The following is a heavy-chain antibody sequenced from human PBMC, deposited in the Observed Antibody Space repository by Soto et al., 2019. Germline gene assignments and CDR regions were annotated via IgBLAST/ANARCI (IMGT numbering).Heavy chain of an antibody. Sequence: SETLSLTCTVSGGSISSGGYYWSWIRQHPGKGLEWIGYIYYSGSTYYNPSLKSRVTISVDTSKNQFSLKLSSVTAADTAVYYCARRSYDSSGYYRLWGQGTLVTVS. J-gene: IGHJ4*02. CDR3: ARRSYDSSGYYRL. D-gene: IGHD3-22*01. CDR1: GGSISSGGYY. V-gene: IGHV4-31*03. CDR2: IYYSGST.